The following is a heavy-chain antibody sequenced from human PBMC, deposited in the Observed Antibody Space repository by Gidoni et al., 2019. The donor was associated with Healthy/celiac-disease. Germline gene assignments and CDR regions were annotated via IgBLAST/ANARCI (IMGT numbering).Heavy chain of an antibody. V-gene: IGHV5-10-1*03. CDR2: IDPRDSYT. CDR3: ARPGEAARHDAFDI. J-gene: IGHJ3*02. Sequence: VQLVQSGAEVNTPGESLRISCRGSGYSFPSYWISWVRQMPGKGLEWMGRIDPRDSYTNYSPSVQGHVTISADKSISTAYLQWSSLKASDTAMYYCARPGEAARHDAFDIWGQGTMVTVSS. D-gene: IGHD6-6*01. CDR1: GYSFPSYW.